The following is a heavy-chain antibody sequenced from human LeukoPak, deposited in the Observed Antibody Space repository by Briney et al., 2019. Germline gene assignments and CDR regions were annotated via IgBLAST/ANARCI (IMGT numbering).Heavy chain of an antibody. J-gene: IGHJ6*02. CDR1: GFSFSDVA. V-gene: IGHV3-23*01. Sequence: GGSMRLSWAAAGFSFSDVAMRWVRQAPGKWLEWVSSVTNSGNTTYYADSVKGRFTISKDNSKSTLHLQLNGLRAEDTAISFCARRVGGYDNPTYYYYGMDVWGHGTTVTVSS. D-gene: IGHD5-12*01. CDR3: ARRVGGYDNPTYYYYGMDV. CDR2: VTNSGNTT.